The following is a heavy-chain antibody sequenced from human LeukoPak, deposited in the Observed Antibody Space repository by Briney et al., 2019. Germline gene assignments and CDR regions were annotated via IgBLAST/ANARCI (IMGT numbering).Heavy chain of an antibody. D-gene: IGHD1-1*01. CDR2: ISGSGGST. CDR3: AKAPRVRVYFDY. Sequence: GVSLRLSCAASGFTFSSYAVSWVRQAPGKGLEWVSAISGSGGSTYYADSVKGRFTISRDNSKNTLYLQMNSLRAEDTAVYYCAKAPRVRVYFDYWGQGTLVTVSS. CDR1: GFTFSSYA. V-gene: IGHV3-23*01. J-gene: IGHJ4*02.